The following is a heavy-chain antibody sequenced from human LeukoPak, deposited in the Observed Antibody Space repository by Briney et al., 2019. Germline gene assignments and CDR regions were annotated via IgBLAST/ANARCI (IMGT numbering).Heavy chain of an antibody. J-gene: IGHJ3*02. CDR2: ISYDGSNK. V-gene: IGHV3-30-3*01. CDR1: GFTFSSYA. CDR3: ARDPPKVANDAFDI. D-gene: IGHD2-15*01. Sequence: HPGRSLRLSCAASGFTFSSYAMHWVRQAPGKGLEWVAVISYDGSNKYYADSVKGRFTISRDNSKNTLYLQMNSLRAEDTAVYYCARDPPKVANDAFDIWGQGTMVTVSS.